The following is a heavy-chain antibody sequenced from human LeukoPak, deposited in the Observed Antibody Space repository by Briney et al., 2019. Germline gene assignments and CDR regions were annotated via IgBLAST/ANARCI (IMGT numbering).Heavy chain of an antibody. D-gene: IGHD3-16*01. V-gene: IGHV4-59*01. CDR1: GGSFSNYY. J-gene: IGHJ2*01. CDR3: ARAPAGEYFDL. CDR2: DYYNGGT. Sequence: PETLSLTCTVSGGSFSNYYWSWTRQPPGKGLEWIGYDYYNGGTNYNPSLKSRVTISVDTSKIQFSLRLSSVTAADTAVYYCARAPAGEYFDLWGRGTLVTVSS.